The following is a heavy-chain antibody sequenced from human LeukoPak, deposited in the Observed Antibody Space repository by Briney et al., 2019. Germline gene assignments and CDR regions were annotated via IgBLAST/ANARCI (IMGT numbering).Heavy chain of an antibody. Sequence: PGGSLRLSCAASGFTFSGYAMSWVRQTPGKGLEWVSAISGSGGSTYYADSVKGRFTISRDNSKNTLYLQMNSLRAEDAAVYYCAKDPFGEPIGDYWGQGTLVTVSS. V-gene: IGHV3-23*01. J-gene: IGHJ4*02. D-gene: IGHD3-16*01. CDR1: GFTFSGYA. CDR2: ISGSGGST. CDR3: AKDPFGEPIGDY.